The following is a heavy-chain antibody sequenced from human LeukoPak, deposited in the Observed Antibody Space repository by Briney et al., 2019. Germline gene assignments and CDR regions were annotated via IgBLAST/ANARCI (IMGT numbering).Heavy chain of an antibody. J-gene: IGHJ4*02. D-gene: IGHD4-17*01. CDR2: IYHSGST. Sequence: SQTLSLTCAVSGGSISRGGYSWSWIRQPPGKGLEWIGYIYHSGSTYYNPSLKSRVTISVDRSKNQFSLKLSSVTAADTAVYYCARGIMGDYALDYWGQGTLVTVSS. CDR1: GGSISRGGYS. V-gene: IGHV4-30-2*01. CDR3: ARGIMGDYALDY.